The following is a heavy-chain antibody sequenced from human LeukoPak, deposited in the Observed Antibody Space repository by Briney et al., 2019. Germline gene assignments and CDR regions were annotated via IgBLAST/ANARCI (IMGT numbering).Heavy chain of an antibody. Sequence: GGSLRLSCAASGFTFSSYSMNWVRQAPGKGLEWVSSIGSSSSYIYYADSVKGRFTISRDNAKNSLYLQMNSLRAEDTAVYYCASRTRVGATIGTDYWGQGTLVTVSS. CDR2: IGSSSSYI. CDR1: GFTFSSYS. V-gene: IGHV3-21*01. CDR3: ASRTRVGATIGTDY. D-gene: IGHD1-26*01. J-gene: IGHJ4*02.